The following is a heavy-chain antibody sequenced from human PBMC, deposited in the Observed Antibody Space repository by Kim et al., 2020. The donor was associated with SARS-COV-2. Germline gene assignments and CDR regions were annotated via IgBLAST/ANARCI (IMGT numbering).Heavy chain of an antibody. CDR3: ARDTGISGSYWYFYL. V-gene: IGHV3-33*01. D-gene: IGHD3-3*02. Sequence: GGSLRLSCAASGFTFRNYGINWVRQAPGKGLEWVAPIGGNGSNRYYGDSVKGRFTISRDNSKNKLYLEMHIMRAEDTAVYYCARDTGISGSYWYFYLWG. CDR2: IGGNGSNR. CDR1: GFTFRNYG. J-gene: IGHJ2*01.